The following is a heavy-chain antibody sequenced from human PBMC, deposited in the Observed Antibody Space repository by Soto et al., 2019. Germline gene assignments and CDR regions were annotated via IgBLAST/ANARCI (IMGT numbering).Heavy chain of an antibody. CDR2: IYYTGTT. V-gene: IGHV4-59*08. J-gene: IGHJ4*01. CDR3: ARLGGYYQAFDQ. CDR1: GSPISSYY. Sequence: PSETLSLTCSVSGSPISSYYWGWFRLPPGQGLQWVGYIYYTGTTSYNPSLKGRVTVSLDTSKKQFSLKLRSVTAADTAVYFCARLGGYYQAFDQWGQGAPVTVSS. D-gene: IGHD3-22*01.